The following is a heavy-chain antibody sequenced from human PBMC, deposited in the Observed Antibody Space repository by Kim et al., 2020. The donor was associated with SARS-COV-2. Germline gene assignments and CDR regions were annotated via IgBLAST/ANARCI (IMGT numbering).Heavy chain of an antibody. CDR3: ATAAAIVGATFFYD. V-gene: IGHV1-24*01. Sequence: ASVKVSCKVSGYTLTGLAMHWVRQAPGKGLEWIGGFVAEDGETIYAQKFQGRVTMTEDTSTDTAYMELSSLRSEDTAVYYCATAAAIVGATFFYDWGQGTLVTVSS. J-gene: IGHJ4*02. D-gene: IGHD1-26*01. CDR1: GYTLTGLA. CDR2: FVAEDGET.